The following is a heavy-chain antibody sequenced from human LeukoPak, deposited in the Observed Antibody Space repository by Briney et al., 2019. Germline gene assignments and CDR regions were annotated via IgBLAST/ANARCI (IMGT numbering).Heavy chain of an antibody. CDR3: AREIRLGTRSPLDY. Sequence: GGSLRLSCAASGFTFSSYSMNWVRQAPGKGLEWVSSISSSSSYIYYADSLKGRFTISRDNAKNSLYLQMNSLRAEDTAVYYCAREIRLGTRSPLDYWGQGTLVTVSS. D-gene: IGHD7-27*01. CDR2: ISSSSSYI. CDR1: GFTFSSYS. J-gene: IGHJ4*02. V-gene: IGHV3-21*01.